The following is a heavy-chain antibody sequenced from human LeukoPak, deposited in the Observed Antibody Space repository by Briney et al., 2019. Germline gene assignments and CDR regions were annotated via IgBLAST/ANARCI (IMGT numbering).Heavy chain of an antibody. V-gene: IGHV1-2*02. CDR1: GYTFTDYY. J-gene: IGHJ4*02. CDR2: INPNSGGT. CDR3: ARVIAAASTRLDY. D-gene: IGHD6-13*01. Sequence: ASVNDSCKASGYTFTDYYMHWVRQAPGQGLDWMGWINPNSGGTNYAQNFQGRVTMTRDTSISTAYMELSRLRSDDTAMYYCARVIAAASTRLDYWGQGTLVTVSS.